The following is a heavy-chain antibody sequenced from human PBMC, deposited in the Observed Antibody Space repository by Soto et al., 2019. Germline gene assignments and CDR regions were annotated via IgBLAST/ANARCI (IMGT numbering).Heavy chain of an antibody. CDR2: INPSGGST. V-gene: IGHV1-46*01. J-gene: IGHJ3*02. CDR1: GYTFTSYY. CDR3: ARESRALGYCSGGSCPGGAFDI. D-gene: IGHD2-15*01. Sequence: QVQLVQSGAEVKKPGASVKVSCKASGYTFTSYYMHWVRQAPGQGLEWMGIINPSGGSTSYAQKFQGRVTMTRDTSTSTVYMELSSLRSEDTAVYYCARESRALGYCSGGSCPGGAFDISGQGTMVTVSS.